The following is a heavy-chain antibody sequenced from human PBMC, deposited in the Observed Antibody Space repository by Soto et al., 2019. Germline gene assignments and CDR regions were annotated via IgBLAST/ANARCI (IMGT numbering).Heavy chain of an antibody. D-gene: IGHD1-26*01. CDR3: ARDPPGEGGSGMDV. CDR2: IYYSGST. J-gene: IGHJ6*02. CDR1: GDSISSGDYY. Sequence: SETLSLTCNVSGDSISSGDYYWSWIRQPPGKGLEWIGYIYYSGSTYYNPSLKSRVTISVDTSKNQFSLKLSSVTAADTAVYYCARDPPGEGGSGMDVWGQGTTVTVSS. V-gene: IGHV4-30-4*01.